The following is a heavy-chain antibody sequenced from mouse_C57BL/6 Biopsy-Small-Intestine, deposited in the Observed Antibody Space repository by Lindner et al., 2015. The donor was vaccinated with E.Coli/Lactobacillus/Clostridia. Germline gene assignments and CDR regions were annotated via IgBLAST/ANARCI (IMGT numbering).Heavy chain of an antibody. CDR3: AREDYGSTYGWYFDV. Sequence: VQLQESGGGLVKPGGSLKLSCATSGFTFSDYGMHWVRQPPEKGLEWVAYISGVSNTIYYADTVKGRFTISRDNAKNTLFLQMTSLRSEDTAMYYCAREDYGSTYGWYFDVWGTGTTVTVSS. CDR1: GFTFSDYG. V-gene: IGHV5-17*01. CDR2: ISGVSNTI. D-gene: IGHD1-1*01. J-gene: IGHJ1*03.